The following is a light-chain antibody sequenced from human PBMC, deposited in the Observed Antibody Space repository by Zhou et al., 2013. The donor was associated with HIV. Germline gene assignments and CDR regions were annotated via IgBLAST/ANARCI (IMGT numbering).Light chain of an antibody. J-gene: IGKJ2*02. CDR3: QQERT. Sequence: DLQMTQSPSALSASVGDRVTITCRASRNIGRWLAWHQQKPGKAPKLLIYQASVLHSGVPSRFSGTVSGTEFTLTISSLQPDDVATYYCQQERTFGQGTKLDIK. CDR2: QAS. CDR1: RNIGRW. V-gene: IGKV1-5*03.